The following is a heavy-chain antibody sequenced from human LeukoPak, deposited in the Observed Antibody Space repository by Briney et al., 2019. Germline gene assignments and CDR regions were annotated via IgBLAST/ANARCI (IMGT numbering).Heavy chain of an antibody. CDR1: GYTFTSYA. Sequence: GASVKVSCKASGYTFTSYAMNWVRQAPGQGLEWMGWINTNTGNPTYAQGFTGRFVFSLDTSVSTAYLQISSLKAEDTAVYYCARDIDRTGQSYYYYGMDVWGQGTTVTVSS. J-gene: IGHJ6*02. CDR2: INTNTGNP. CDR3: ARDIDRTGQSYYYYGMDV. V-gene: IGHV7-4-1*02. D-gene: IGHD2-15*01.